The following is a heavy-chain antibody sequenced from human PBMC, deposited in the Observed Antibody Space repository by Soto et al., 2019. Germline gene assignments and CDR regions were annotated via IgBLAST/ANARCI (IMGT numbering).Heavy chain of an antibody. V-gene: IGHV3-23*01. Sequence: GGSLRLSCSVSGFSFSNYAMTWVRQAPGKGLEWVSSISGGGGGTHYADSVKGRFTISRDNSKNTLYLQMNSLRTEDSAVYYCARDSETNGYSYDYFDYWGQGTLVTVSS. CDR2: ISGGGGGT. CDR3: ARDSETNGYSYDYFDY. CDR1: GFSFSNYA. D-gene: IGHD5-18*01. J-gene: IGHJ4*02.